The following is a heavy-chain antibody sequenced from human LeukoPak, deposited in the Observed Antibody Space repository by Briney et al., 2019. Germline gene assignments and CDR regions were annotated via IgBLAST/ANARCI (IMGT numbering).Heavy chain of an antibody. J-gene: IGHJ3*02. CDR3: AKHGGYSPAGVDAFDI. CDR1: GFTFSSYG. D-gene: IGHD1-26*01. Sequence: GGSLRLSCAASGFTFSSYGMSWVRLAPGKGLEWVSGISGSGGSTYYADSVKGRFTIARDNSKNTLYLQMNSLRVEDTAVYYCAKHGGYSPAGVDAFDIWGQGTMVTVLS. CDR2: ISGSGGST. V-gene: IGHV3-23*01.